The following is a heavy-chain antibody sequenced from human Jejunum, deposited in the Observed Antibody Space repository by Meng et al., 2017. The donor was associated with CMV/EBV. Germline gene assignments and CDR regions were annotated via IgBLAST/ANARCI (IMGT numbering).Heavy chain of an antibody. CDR2: FNPNGDVT. D-gene: IGHD3-22*01. CDR1: GFTFTTYF. CDR3: AREMPMTCYFDQ. J-gene: IGHJ4*03. V-gene: IGHV1-46*01. Sequence: QVQLVQSGAEVKKARVSLKLSCETSGFTFTTYFMHWLRQAPGQGLQWMGLFNPNGDVTTYSPRFQGRITLTGDTSTSTLYMELSSLTSDDTAVYYCAREMPMTCYFDQWGQGTLVTVSS.